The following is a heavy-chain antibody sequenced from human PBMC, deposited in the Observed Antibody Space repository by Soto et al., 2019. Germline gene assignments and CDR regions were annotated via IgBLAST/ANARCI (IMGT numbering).Heavy chain of an antibody. V-gene: IGHV3-23*01. CDR2: ISGSGGST. Sequence: PGGSLRLSCAASGFTFSSYAMSWVRQAPGKGLEWVSAISGSGGSTYYADSVKGRFTISRDNSKNTLYLQMNSLRAEDTAVYYRARDRGDIVVVPAAENYYYYYMDVWGKGNTVTVSS. D-gene: IGHD2-2*01. CDR1: GFTFSSYA. J-gene: IGHJ6*03. CDR3: ARDRGDIVVVPAAENYYYYYMDV.